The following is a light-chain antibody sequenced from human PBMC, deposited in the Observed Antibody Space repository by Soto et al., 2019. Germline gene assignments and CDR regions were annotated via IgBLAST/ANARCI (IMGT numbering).Light chain of an antibody. Sequence: EIVMTQSPATLSVSPGERATLSCRASQSINKYLAWYQQKPGQAPRLLIFGASTRASGIPARFRGSGSGTEFTLTICSLQSEDFAVYYCQQYDNWPPWTFGQGTKVEFK. J-gene: IGKJ1*01. CDR2: GAS. CDR1: QSINKY. V-gene: IGKV3-15*01. CDR3: QQYDNWPPWT.